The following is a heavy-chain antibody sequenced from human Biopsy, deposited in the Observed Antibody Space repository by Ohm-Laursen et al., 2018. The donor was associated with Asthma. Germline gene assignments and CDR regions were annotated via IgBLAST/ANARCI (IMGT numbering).Heavy chain of an antibody. CDR3: ARGPNYHGSGRAPIGMDV. V-gene: IGHV4-59*01. J-gene: IGHJ6*02. CDR1: GGSISGFY. D-gene: IGHD3-10*01. Sequence: GTLSLTCTVSGGSISGFYWSWIRQPPGKGLEGIGYIYYTGTTNYNPSLKSRVSISVDTSKNQFSLKLTSVTAADTAVYYCARGPNYHGSGRAPIGMDVWGQGTTVTVSS. CDR2: IYYTGTT.